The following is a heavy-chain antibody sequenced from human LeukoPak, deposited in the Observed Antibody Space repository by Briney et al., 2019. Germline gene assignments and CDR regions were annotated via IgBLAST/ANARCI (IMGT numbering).Heavy chain of an antibody. CDR1: GFTFSSYA. CDR2: ISYDGSNK. D-gene: IGHD3-22*01. Sequence: PGGSLRLSCAASGFTFSSYAMHWVRQAPGKGLEWVAVISYDGSNKYYADSVKGRFTISRDNSKNTLYLQMNSLRAEDTAVYYCAKDSSYKGGYLYYFDYWGQGTLVTVSS. V-gene: IGHV3-30-3*01. CDR3: AKDSSYKGGYLYYFDY. J-gene: IGHJ4*02.